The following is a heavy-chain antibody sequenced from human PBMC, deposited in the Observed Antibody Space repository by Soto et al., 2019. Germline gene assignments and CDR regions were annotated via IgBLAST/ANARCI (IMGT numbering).Heavy chain of an antibody. Sequence: GASVKVSFKASGYTFTSYGISWVRQAPGQGLEWMGWISAYNGNTNYAQKLQGRVTMTTDTSTSTAYMELRSLRSDDTAVYYCARAKLYSGSYHFDYWGQGTLVTVSS. CDR1: GYTFTSYG. V-gene: IGHV1-18*04. D-gene: IGHD1-26*01. CDR3: ARAKLYSGSYHFDY. J-gene: IGHJ4*02. CDR2: ISAYNGNT.